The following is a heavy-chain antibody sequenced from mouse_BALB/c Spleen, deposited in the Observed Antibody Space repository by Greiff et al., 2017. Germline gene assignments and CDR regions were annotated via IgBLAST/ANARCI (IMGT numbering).Heavy chain of an antibody. CDR3: AREGYYGSSEGFAY. CDR1: GFTFSSYG. V-gene: IGHV5-6-3*01. CDR2: INSNGGST. D-gene: IGHD1-1*01. Sequence: EVQVVESGGGLVQPGGSLKLSCAASGFTFSSYGMSWVRQTPDKRLELVATINSNGGSTYYPDSVKGRVTISRDNAKNTLYLQMSSLKSEDTAMYYCAREGYYGSSEGFAYWGQGTLVTVSA. J-gene: IGHJ3*01.